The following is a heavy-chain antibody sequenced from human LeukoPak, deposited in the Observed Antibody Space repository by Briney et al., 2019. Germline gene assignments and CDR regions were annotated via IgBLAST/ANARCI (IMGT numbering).Heavy chain of an antibody. Sequence: GGSLRLSCAASGFTFSSYWMTWVRQAPGKGLEWVANIKQDGSEKYYVDSVKGRFTISRDNAKNSVYLQMNSLRAEDTAVYYCAREGIYGDYGLRAFDIWGQGTMVTVSS. D-gene: IGHD4-17*01. CDR2: IKQDGSEK. J-gene: IGHJ3*02. CDR1: GFTFSSYW. V-gene: IGHV3-7*01. CDR3: AREGIYGDYGLRAFDI.